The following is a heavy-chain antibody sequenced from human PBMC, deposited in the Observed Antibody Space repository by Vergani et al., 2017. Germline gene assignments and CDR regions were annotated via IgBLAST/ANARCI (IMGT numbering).Heavy chain of an antibody. V-gene: IGHV4-59*01. Sequence: QVQLQESGPGLVKPSETLSLTCTVPGGSLSSYYWSWIRQPPGKGLEWIGYIYYSGSTNYNPSLKSRVTISVDTSKNQFSLKLSSVTAADTAVYYCSRQTNSYCYDYWGQGTLVTVSS. CDR3: SRQTNSYCYDY. CDR2: IYYSGST. D-gene: IGHD5-18*01. CDR1: GGSLSSYY. J-gene: IGHJ4*02.